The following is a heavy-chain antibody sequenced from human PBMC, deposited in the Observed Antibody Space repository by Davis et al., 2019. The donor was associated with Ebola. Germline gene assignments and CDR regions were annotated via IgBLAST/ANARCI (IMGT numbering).Heavy chain of an antibody. Sequence: PSETLSLTCAVYGGSFSNYYWTWIRQPPGKGLEWIGEILHSGNTNYNPSLRSRVTMSVDTSKNKFFLKLRSVTAADTAVYYCARELVPTTITHYYGMDVWGQGTTVTVSS. CDR3: ARELVPTTITHYYGMDV. CDR1: GGSFSNYY. D-gene: IGHD4/OR15-4a*01. J-gene: IGHJ6*02. CDR2: ILHSGNT. V-gene: IGHV4-34*12.